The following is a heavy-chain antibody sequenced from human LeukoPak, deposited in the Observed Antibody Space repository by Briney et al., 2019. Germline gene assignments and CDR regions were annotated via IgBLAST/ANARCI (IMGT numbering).Heavy chain of an antibody. CDR1: GYTFTSYY. CDR3: ARSSNSPYYYYGMDV. Sequence: GASVKVSCKASGYTFTSYYMHWVRQAPGQGLEWMGIINPSGGSTSYAQKFQGRVTMTRDTSTSTVYMELSSLRSEDTAVYYCARSSNSPYYYYGMDVWGQGTTVTVSS. D-gene: IGHD2/OR15-2a*01. V-gene: IGHV1-46*01. J-gene: IGHJ6*02. CDR2: INPSGGST.